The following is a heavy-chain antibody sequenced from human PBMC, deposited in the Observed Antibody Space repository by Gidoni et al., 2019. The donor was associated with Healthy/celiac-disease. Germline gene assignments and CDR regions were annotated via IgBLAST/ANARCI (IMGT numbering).Heavy chain of an antibody. J-gene: IGHJ6*02. V-gene: IGHV4-39*01. CDR3: ARRSGSTNFWSGYYSVPGMDV. CDR2: IYYSGST. Sequence: QLQLQESGPGLVKPSETLSLTCTVSGGSISSSSYSGGWIRPPPGKGLEWIGSIYYSGSTYYNPSLKRRVTISVDTTKNQFSLTLGSVTAADPAVYSGARRSGSTNFWSGYYSVPGMDVWGQGTTVTVSS. D-gene: IGHD3-3*01. CDR1: GGSISSSSYS.